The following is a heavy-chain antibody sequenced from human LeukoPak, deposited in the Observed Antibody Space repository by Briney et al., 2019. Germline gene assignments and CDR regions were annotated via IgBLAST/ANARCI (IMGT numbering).Heavy chain of an antibody. Sequence: GGSLRLSCAASGFTFSKYTMNWVRQAPGKGLEWVASISSQENYVYYADSMKGRFTISRDNANNSLNLQLDSLRAEDAAVYYCARAILTVSGTALFYLDFWGQGTLVTVSP. CDR3: ARAILTVSGTALFYLDF. CDR2: ISSQENYV. CDR1: GFTFSKYT. D-gene: IGHD6-19*01. J-gene: IGHJ4*02. V-gene: IGHV3-21*01.